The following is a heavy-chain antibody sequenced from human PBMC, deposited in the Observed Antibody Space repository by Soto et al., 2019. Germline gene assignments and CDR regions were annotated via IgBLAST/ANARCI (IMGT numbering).Heavy chain of an antibody. Sequence: QVQLVQSGAEVKKPGSSVKVSCKASGGTFSSYAISWVRQAPGQGLEWMGGIIPIFGTANYAQKFQGRVTITADESTRTAYMGLRSLRSEEPAVYYCATRGGGTYYYDSSGYYYEYYFDYWGQGTLVTVSS. CDR3: ATRGGGTYYYDSSGYYYEYYFDY. V-gene: IGHV1-69*01. CDR1: GGTFSSYA. D-gene: IGHD3-22*01. J-gene: IGHJ4*02. CDR2: IIPIFGTA.